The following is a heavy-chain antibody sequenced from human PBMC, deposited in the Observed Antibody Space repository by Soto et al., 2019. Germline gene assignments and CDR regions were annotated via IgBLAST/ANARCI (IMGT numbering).Heavy chain of an antibody. V-gene: IGHV5-10-1*01. CDR2: IDPSDTYT. D-gene: IGHD3-22*01. CDR3: ASREPMIVVANQGYYCYGMDV. Sequence: PGGSPKTSCQGSGYSFTRYWINLVPQMPGEGPGGWGRIDPSDTYTNYSPSFQGHVTISADKSISTAYLQWSSLKASETAMYYCASREPMIVVANQGYYCYGMDVWGQGTTVTVSS. CDR1: GYSFTRYW. J-gene: IGHJ6*02.